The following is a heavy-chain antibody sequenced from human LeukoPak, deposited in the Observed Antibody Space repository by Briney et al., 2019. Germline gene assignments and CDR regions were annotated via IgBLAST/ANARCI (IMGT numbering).Heavy chain of an antibody. J-gene: IGHJ5*02. Sequence: SETLSLTCTVSGASISTYYWSWVRQPPGKGLEWIGYIYHSGSTYYNPSLKSRVTISVDRSKNQFSLKLSSVTAADTAVYYCASLWGGDFWSGSSVNWFDPWGQGTLVTVSS. D-gene: IGHD3-3*01. CDR3: ASLWGGDFWSGSSVNWFDP. CDR1: GASISTYY. V-gene: IGHV4-59*01. CDR2: IYHSGST.